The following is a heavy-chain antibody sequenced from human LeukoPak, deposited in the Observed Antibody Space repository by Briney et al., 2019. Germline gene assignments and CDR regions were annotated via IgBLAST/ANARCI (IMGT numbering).Heavy chain of an antibody. V-gene: IGHV3-23*01. Sequence: ESLRLSCAASGFPFSSYAMNWVRLAPGKGLEWVSAISGSGGSTYYAASVKGRFTISRDKSKNTLYLQMNSLRAEDTAVYYCASQYYDILTGYPQGYFDYWGQGTLVTVSS. J-gene: IGHJ4*02. D-gene: IGHD3-9*01. CDR1: GFPFSSYA. CDR2: ISGSGGST. CDR3: ASQYYDILTGYPQGYFDY.